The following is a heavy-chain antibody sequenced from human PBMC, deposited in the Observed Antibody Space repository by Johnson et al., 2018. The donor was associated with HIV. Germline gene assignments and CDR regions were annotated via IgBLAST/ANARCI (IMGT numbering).Heavy chain of an antibody. CDR2: IYSGGST. CDR1: DFTVSSNY. V-gene: IGHV3-53*01. CDR3: AKGRGYDYDALDF. J-gene: IGHJ3*01. Sequence: VQLVESGGRLIQPGGSLRLSCTASDFTVSSNYMSWVRQAPGKGLEWVSVIYSGGSTYYADSVKGRFTISRDNSKDTLYLQMSSLRAEDTAVYYCAKGRGYDYDALDFWGQGTMVTVSS. D-gene: IGHD5-12*01.